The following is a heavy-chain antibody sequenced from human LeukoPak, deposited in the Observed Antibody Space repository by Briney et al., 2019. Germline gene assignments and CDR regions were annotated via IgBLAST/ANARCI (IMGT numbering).Heavy chain of an antibody. CDR2: LYTSGTT. Sequence: GSLRLSCAASGFIFRNYGMSWVRQAPGKGLEWVGRLYTSGTTNYNPSLSSRVTISQDTSKNQFSLKLISVTAADTAVYYCVGHASGYSRIDSWGQGTLVTVSS. J-gene: IGHJ4*02. CDR1: GFIFRNYG. V-gene: IGHV4-59*08. D-gene: IGHD3-22*01. CDR3: VGHASGYSRIDS.